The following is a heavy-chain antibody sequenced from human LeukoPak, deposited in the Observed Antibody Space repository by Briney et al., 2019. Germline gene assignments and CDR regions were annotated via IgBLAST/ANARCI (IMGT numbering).Heavy chain of an antibody. D-gene: IGHD5-18*01. CDR2: IYPGDSDT. Sequence: GESLKISCKGSGYSFTSYWIGWVRQMPGKGLEWMGIIYPGDSDTRYSPSFQGQVTISADKSISTAYLQWCSLKASDTAMYYCARLSVGYSYGRPFDYWGQGTLVTVSS. CDR1: GYSFTSYW. CDR3: ARLSVGYSYGRPFDY. V-gene: IGHV5-51*01. J-gene: IGHJ4*02.